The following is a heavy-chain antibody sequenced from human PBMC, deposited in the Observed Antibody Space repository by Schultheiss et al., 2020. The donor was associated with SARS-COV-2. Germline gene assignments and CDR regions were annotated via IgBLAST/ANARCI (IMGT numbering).Heavy chain of an antibody. CDR2: ISSGGSNT. CDR1: GFTFSDYY. D-gene: IGHD3-16*01. V-gene: IGHV3-11*01. CDR3: ARSWGELPNAFDI. Sequence: GGSLRLSCAASGFTFSDYYMSWIRQAPGKGLEWVSYISSGGSNTYYADSVKGRFTISRDNAKNSLYLQMNSLRIEDTAVYFCARSWGELPNAFDIWGQGTMVTVSS. J-gene: IGHJ3*02.